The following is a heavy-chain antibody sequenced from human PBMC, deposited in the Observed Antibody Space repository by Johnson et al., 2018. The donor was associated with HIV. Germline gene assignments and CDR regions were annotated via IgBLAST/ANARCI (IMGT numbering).Heavy chain of an antibody. Sequence: VQLVESGGGLVQPGGSLRLSCAASGFTFSSYDMHWVRQATGKGMEWVSAIGTAGDTYYPGSVKGRFTISRENAKNTLYLQMKSLRAEDTAVYYCAKDPGWFGEPGDAFDIWGQGTMVTVSS. CDR3: AKDPGWFGEPGDAFDI. CDR1: GFTFSSYD. D-gene: IGHD3-10*01. CDR2: IGTAGDT. V-gene: IGHV3-13*01. J-gene: IGHJ3*02.